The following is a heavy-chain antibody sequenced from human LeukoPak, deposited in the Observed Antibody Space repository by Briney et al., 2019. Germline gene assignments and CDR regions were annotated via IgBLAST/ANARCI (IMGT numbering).Heavy chain of an antibody. V-gene: IGHV4-59*08. CDR2: IYYTGTT. CDR3: ATSVGTTGTT. CDR1: AGSISSYY. D-gene: IGHD1-1*01. Sequence: SETLSLTCTVSAGSISSYYWTWLRQSPGKGLEWIGYIYYTGTTKYNPSLTSRVTISIDTSKNQFSLKLRSVTAADTAVYYCATSVGTTGTTWGQGTLVTVSS. J-gene: IGHJ4*02.